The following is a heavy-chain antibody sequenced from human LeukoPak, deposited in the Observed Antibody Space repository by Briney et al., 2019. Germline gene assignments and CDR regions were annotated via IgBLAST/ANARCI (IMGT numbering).Heavy chain of an antibody. CDR2: IYYSGST. CDR1: GGSISSSSYY. CDR3: ARVRGAQTFDY. D-gene: IGHD3-10*01. J-gene: IGHJ4*02. V-gene: IGHV4-39*07. Sequence: PSETLSLTCTVSGGSISSSSYYWGWIRQPPGKGLEWIGSIYYSGSTYYNPSLNSRFTISVDTSKNQFSLKVSSVTAADTAVYYCARVRGAQTFDYWGRGTLVTVSS.